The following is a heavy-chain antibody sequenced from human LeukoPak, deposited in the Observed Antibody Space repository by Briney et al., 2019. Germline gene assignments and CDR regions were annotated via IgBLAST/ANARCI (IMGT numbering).Heavy chain of an antibody. Sequence: TGGSLRLSCAASGFTFDDYGMSWVRQAPGKGLEWVSGINWNGGSTGYADSVKGRFTISRDNAKNSLYLQMNSLRAEDTALYHCARGSGWYTESSFDYWGQGTLVTVSS. D-gene: IGHD6-19*01. CDR1: GFTFDDYG. J-gene: IGHJ4*02. V-gene: IGHV3-20*01. CDR3: ARGSGWYTESSFDY. CDR2: INWNGGST.